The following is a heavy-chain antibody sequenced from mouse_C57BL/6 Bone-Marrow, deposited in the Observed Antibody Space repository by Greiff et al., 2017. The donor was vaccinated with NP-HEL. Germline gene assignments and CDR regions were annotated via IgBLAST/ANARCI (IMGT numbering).Heavy chain of an antibody. CDR3: ARYRDYGSSPFAY. V-gene: IGHV14-3*01. J-gene: IGHJ3*01. CDR1: GFNIKNTY. Sequence: EVQRVESVAELVRPGASVKLSCTASGFNIKNTYMHWVKQRPEQGLEWIGRIDPANGNTKYAPKFQGKATITADTSSNTAYLQLSSLTSEDTAIYYCARYRDYGSSPFAYWGQGTLVTVSA. D-gene: IGHD1-1*01. CDR2: IDPANGNT.